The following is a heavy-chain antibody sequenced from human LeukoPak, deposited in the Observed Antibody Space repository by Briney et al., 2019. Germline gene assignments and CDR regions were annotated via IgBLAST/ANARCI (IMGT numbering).Heavy chain of an antibody. D-gene: IGHD3-3*01. CDR1: GFTFSSYS. CDR3: AREGGGITIFGVVTPNSWFDP. V-gene: IGHV3-21*01. J-gene: IGHJ5*02. Sequence: GGSLRLSCALSGFTFSSYSIKWVRQPAGKGLEWVSSISSSSSYIYYADSVKGRFTISRDNAKNSLYLQMNSLRAEDTAVYYCAREGGGITIFGVVTPNSWFDPWGQGTLVTVSS. CDR2: ISSSSSYI.